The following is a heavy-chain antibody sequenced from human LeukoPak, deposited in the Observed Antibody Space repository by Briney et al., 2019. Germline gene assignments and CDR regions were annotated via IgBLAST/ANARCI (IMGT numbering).Heavy chain of an antibody. V-gene: IGHV3-23*01. CDR3: AKGSSSSRPYYFDF. J-gene: IGHJ4*02. CDR1: GFTFSIYA. D-gene: IGHD6-6*01. Sequence: GGSLRLSCTASGFTFSIYAMGWVRQAPGKGLEGVSAITDSGGDTYHAASVKGRLTISRDNSKNTLYLQMHSLRVEDTAVYYCAKGSSSSRPYYFDFWGQGTLVTVSS. CDR2: ITDSGGDT.